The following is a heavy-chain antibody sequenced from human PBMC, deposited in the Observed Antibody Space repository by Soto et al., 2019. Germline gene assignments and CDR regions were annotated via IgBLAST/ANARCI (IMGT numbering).Heavy chain of an antibody. Sequence: QVQLVQSGAEVKKPGASVKVSCKASGYTFTSYYMHWVRQAPGQGLEWMGIINPSGDSTSYAQKFRGRVTMTGDTGASTVSMELSSLRSEDTAVYYCARSYYDYVWGSYRSAPFDYWGQGTLVTVSS. CDR2: INPSGDST. J-gene: IGHJ4*02. D-gene: IGHD3-16*02. V-gene: IGHV1-46*01. CDR3: ARSYYDYVWGSYRSAPFDY. CDR1: GYTFTSYY.